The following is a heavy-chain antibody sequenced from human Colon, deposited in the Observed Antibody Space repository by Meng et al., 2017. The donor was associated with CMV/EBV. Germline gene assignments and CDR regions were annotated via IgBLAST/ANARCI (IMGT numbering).Heavy chain of an antibody. CDR2: ISCSGGDT. V-gene: IGHV3-23*01. J-gene: IGHJ4*02. Sequence: GESLKISCAASGFTFSSFDMSWVRQAPGKGLEWVSTISCSGGDTYYAGSVKGRFTISRDNSKNTVYFQMNSLRADDTAVYYCAKAPYDYDDNSYYFDYWGQGTLVTVSS. D-gene: IGHD4-23*01. CDR1: GFTFSSFD. CDR3: AKAPYDYDDNSYYFDY.